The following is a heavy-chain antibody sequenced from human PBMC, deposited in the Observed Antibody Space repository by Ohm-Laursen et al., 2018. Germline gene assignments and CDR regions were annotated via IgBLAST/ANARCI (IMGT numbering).Heavy chain of an antibody. Sequence: GTLSLTCTVSGDSISAHYWSWIRQPPGKGLEWIGYIHHTGYTTYNPSLKSRFTMSVETSKNQFSLKLTSGTAADTAVYYCARVGGAPLGAFDIWGQGTMVTVSS. CDR1: GDSISAHY. CDR2: IHHTGYT. J-gene: IGHJ3*02. CDR3: ARVGGAPLGAFDI. V-gene: IGHV4-59*11. D-gene: IGHD3-16*01.